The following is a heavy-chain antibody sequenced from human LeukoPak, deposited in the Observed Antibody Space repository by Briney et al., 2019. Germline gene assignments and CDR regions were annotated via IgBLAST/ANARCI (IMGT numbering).Heavy chain of an antibody. CDR2: IYHSGST. V-gene: IGHV4-4*02. D-gene: IGHD6-13*01. CDR1: GGSISSSNW. J-gene: IGHJ1*01. Sequence: SETLSLTCAVSGGSISSSNWWSWVRQPPGKGLEWIGEIYHSGSTNYNPSLKSRVTISVDKSKNQFSLKLSSVTAADTAVYYCARGRGSSWRFWTEYFQHWGQGTLVTVSS. CDR3: ARGRGSSWRFWTEYFQH.